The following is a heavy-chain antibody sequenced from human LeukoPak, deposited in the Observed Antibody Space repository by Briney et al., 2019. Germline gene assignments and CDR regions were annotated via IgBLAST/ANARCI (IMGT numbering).Heavy chain of an antibody. CDR1: GGSISSGGYS. V-gene: IGHV4-30-2*01. J-gene: IGHJ4*02. CDR3: ARNYGSGSYYFDY. D-gene: IGHD3-10*01. CDR2: IYHSGST. Sequence: SETLSLTCAVSGGSISSGGYSWSWIRQPPGKGLEWIGYIYHSGSTYYSPSLKSRVTISVDRSKNQFSLKLSSVTAADTAVYYCARNYGSGSYYFDYWGQGTLVTVSS.